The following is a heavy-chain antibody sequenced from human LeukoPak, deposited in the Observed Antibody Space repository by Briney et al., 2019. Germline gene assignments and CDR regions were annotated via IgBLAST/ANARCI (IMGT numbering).Heavy chain of an antibody. Sequence: GGSLRLSCAASGFTFSSYGMHWVRQAPGKGLEWVAVISYDGSNKYYADSVKGRFTISRDNSKNTLYLQMNSLRAEDTAVYYCAKDPISSRSWFDPWGQGTLVTVSS. CDR1: GFTFSSYG. D-gene: IGHD2-2*01. J-gene: IGHJ5*02. CDR3: AKDPISSRSWFDP. CDR2: ISYDGSNK. V-gene: IGHV3-30*18.